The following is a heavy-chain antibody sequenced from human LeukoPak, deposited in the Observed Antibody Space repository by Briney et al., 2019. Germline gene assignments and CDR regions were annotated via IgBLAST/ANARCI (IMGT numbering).Heavy chain of an antibody. CDR3: ARHAVSGYEYYYYYYMDV. D-gene: IGHD5-12*01. CDR1: GYSFTSYW. V-gene: IGHV5-51*01. J-gene: IGHJ6*03. Sequence: PGESLKISCKGSGYSFTSYWIGWVRQMPGKGLEWMGIIYPGDSDTRYSPSFQGQVTISADKSISTAYLQWSSLKASDTAMYYCARHAVSGYEYYYYYYMDVWGKGTTVTVSS. CDR2: IYPGDSDT.